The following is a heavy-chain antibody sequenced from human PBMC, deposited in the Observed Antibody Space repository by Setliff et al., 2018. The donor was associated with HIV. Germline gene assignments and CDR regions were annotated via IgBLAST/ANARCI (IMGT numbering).Heavy chain of an antibody. J-gene: IGHJ3*01. CDR2: ISPGSDIT. Sequence: PGGSLRLSCVASGFVFYSFDMNWVRQTPEKGLEWVSAISPGSDITYYADSVKGRFTISRDEAKNMLFLQMNSLTPEDTAIYYCAKPTSGLYPRSFDSWGQGAKVTVSS. V-gene: IGHV3-23*01. CDR3: AKPTSGLYPRSFDS. D-gene: IGHD3-3*01. CDR1: GFVFYSFD.